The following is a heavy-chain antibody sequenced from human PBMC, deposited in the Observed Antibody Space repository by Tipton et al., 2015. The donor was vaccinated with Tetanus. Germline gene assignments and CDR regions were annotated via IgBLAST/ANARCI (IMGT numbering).Heavy chain of an antibody. CDR2: IGPSSTTI. CDR1: GFTFSNYG. CDR3: ARAAYSSTPDH. D-gene: IGHD6-13*01. J-gene: IGHJ4*02. V-gene: IGHV3-48*02. Sequence: SLRLSCAASGFTFSNYGMSWVRQAPGKGLEWVLYIGPSSTTIYYADFVKGRFTISRDNAQNSLYPQMNSLGDEDTAVYYCARAAYSSTPDHWGQGTLVTVSS.